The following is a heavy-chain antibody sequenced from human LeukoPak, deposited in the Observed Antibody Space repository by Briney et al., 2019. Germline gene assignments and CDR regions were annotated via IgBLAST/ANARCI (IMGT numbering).Heavy chain of an antibody. CDR3: ARDGGGYCSSTSCNLYMDV. CDR2: LIPMFGTA. V-gene: IGHV1-69*05. D-gene: IGHD2-2*01. CDR1: GGTFRYYA. J-gene: IGHJ6*03. Sequence: GASVKVSCKTSGGTFRYYAIGWVRQAPGHGLEWMGGLIPMFGTANYAQKFQGRVTITTDESTSTAYMELSSLRSEDTAVYYCARDGGGYCSSTSCNLYMDVWGKGTTVTVSS.